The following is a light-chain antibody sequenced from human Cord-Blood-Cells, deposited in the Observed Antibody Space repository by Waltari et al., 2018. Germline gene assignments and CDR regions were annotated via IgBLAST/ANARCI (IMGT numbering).Light chain of an antibody. J-gene: IGKJ4*01. V-gene: IGKV2-28*01. CDR1: QSLLHSNGYNY. CDR3: MQALQTPLT. Sequence: DIVMTQYPLSLPASPGETASISCRSSQSLLHSNGYNYLDWYLQKPGQSPQLLIYLGSNRASGIPDRFSGSGSGTDFTLKISRVEAEDVGVYYCMQALQTPLTFGGGTKVEIK. CDR2: LGS.